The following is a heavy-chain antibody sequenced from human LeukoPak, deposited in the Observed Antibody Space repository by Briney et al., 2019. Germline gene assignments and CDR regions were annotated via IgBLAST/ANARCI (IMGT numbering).Heavy chain of an antibody. CDR3: ARAWGKLRNDY. CDR2: IKQDGSKK. D-gene: IGHD7-27*01. V-gene: IGHV3-7*01. CDR1: GFPFSSYW. Sequence: GGSLRLSCVASGFPFSSYWMTWVRQAPGKGLEWVANIKQDGSKKSYVDSVKGRFTISRDNAKNSLYLQMNSLRDEDTAVYYCARAWGKLRNDYWGQGTLVTVSS. J-gene: IGHJ4*02.